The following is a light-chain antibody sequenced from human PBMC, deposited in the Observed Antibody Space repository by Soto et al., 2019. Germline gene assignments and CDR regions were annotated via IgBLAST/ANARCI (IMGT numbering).Light chain of an antibody. CDR2: GAS. Sequence: DIQLTQSPPTLSASVGDRVTITCRASQSIRYYLAWYQQMPGKAPKLLIYGASSLQSGVPSRFSGSGSGTEFTLTISSLQPDDFETYFCQHHTSYSQTFGQGTKVEIK. CDR3: QHHTSYSQT. J-gene: IGKJ1*01. CDR1: QSIRYY. V-gene: IGKV1-5*01.